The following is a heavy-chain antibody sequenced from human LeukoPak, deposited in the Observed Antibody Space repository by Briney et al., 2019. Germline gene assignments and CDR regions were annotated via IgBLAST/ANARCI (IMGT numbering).Heavy chain of an antibody. CDR1: GGSFSGYY. V-gene: IGHV4-34*01. CDR3: ARGHYEGYGSC. D-gene: IGHD5-12*01. Sequence: PSETLSLTCAVYGGSFSGYYWSWIRQPPGKGLEWIGEINHSGSTNYNPSLKSRVTMSVDTSKNQFSLKLSSVTAADTAVYYCARGHYEGYGSCWGQGTLVTVSS. J-gene: IGHJ4*02. CDR2: INHSGST.